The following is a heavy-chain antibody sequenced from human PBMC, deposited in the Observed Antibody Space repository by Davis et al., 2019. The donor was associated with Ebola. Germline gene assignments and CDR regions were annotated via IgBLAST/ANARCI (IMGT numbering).Heavy chain of an antibody. V-gene: IGHV4-30-4*01. CDR3: ARGGDYDFWSGLFDY. CDR1: GGSISSGDYY. CDR2: IYYSGST. J-gene: IGHJ4*02. Sequence: PSETLSLTCTVSGGSISSGDYYWSWIRQPPGKGLEWIGYIYYSGSTYYNPSLKSRVTISVDTSKNQFSLKLSSVTAADTAVYYCARGGDYDFWSGLFDYWGQGTLVTVSS. D-gene: IGHD3-3*01.